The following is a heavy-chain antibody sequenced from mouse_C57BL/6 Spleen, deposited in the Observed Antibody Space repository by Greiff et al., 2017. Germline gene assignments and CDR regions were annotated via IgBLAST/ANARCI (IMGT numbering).Heavy chain of an antibody. Sequence: QVQLKQPGAELVKPGASVKLSCKASGYTFTSYWMQWVKQRPGQGLEWIGEIDPSDSYTNYNQKFKGKATLTVDTSSSTAYMQLSSLTSEDSAVYYCARSYSNYYFDYWGQGTTLTVSS. CDR3: ARSYSNYYFDY. CDR2: IDPSDSYT. D-gene: IGHD2-5*01. CDR1: GYTFTSYW. V-gene: IGHV1-50*01. J-gene: IGHJ2*01.